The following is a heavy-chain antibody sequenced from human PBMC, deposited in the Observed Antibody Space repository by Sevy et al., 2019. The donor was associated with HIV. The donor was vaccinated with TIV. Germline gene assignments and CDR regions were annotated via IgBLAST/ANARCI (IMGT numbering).Heavy chain of an antibody. CDR1: GFTFSSYA. D-gene: IGHD3-22*01. CDR3: AKDQDYYDSSGSGAYYHYHYYGMDV. Sequence: GGCLRLSCAASGFTFSSYAMSWVRQAPGKGLEWVSAISGSGGSTYYADSVKGRFTISSDNSKNTLYLQMNSLRAEDTAVYYCAKDQDYYDSSGSGAYYHYHYYGMDVWGHGTTVTVSS. J-gene: IGHJ6*02. CDR2: ISGSGGST. V-gene: IGHV3-23*01.